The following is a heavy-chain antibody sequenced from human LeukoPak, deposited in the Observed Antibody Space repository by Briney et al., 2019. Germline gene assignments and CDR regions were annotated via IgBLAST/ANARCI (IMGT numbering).Heavy chain of an antibody. CDR1: GFTFSNYG. CDR2: IRYDGNNK. V-gene: IGHV3-30*02. D-gene: IGHD2-8*01. J-gene: IGHJ5*02. Sequence: GGSLRLSCAASGFTFSNYGMHWVRQTPGKGLEWVAFIRYDGNNKYYSDSVKGRFTISRDNSKNTLYLQMNSLRAEDTAVYYCAKLKACTNGVCYTGWFDPWGQGTLVTVSS. CDR3: AKLKACTNGVCYTGWFDP.